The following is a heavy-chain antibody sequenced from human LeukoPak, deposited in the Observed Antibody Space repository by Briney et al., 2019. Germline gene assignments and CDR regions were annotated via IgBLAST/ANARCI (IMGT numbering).Heavy chain of an antibody. Sequence: ASVKVSCKACGYTFNSYYMHWGRQAPGQGLEGMGIINPSGGSTSYAQKFQGRVTMTRDPSTSTVYMELSSLRSEDTAVYYCARDSYREEHNWGQGTLVTVSS. CDR3: ARDSYREEHN. CDR1: GYTFNSYY. CDR2: INPSGGST. V-gene: IGHV1-46*02. J-gene: IGHJ4*02.